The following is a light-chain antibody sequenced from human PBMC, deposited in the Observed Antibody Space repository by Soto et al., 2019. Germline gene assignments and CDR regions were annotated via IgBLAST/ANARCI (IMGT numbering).Light chain of an antibody. CDR2: GDT. V-gene: IGLV1-40*01. Sequence: QSVLTQPPSVSGAPGQRVTISCTGSSSNIGAGYDVHWYQQLPGTAPKLLIPGDTNRPSGVPDRFSGSKSGTSASLAITGLRAEDEADYYCQSFDSSLSGWLFGGGTKVTVL. CDR3: QSFDSSLSGWL. J-gene: IGLJ3*02. CDR1: SSNIGAGYD.